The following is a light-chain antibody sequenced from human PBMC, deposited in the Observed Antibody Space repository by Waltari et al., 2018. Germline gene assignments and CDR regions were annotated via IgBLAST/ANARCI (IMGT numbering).Light chain of an antibody. CDR1: QSISKY. V-gene: IGKV1-9*01. CDR2: GTS. J-gene: IGKJ2*01. Sequence: DIQLTQSPSFLSASVGDRVTITCRASQSISKYLAWYQQRPGQAPKLLIYGTSSLQSGVPSRLSGSGSGTEFTLTISTLQPEDFVTYFCQQVNNYPFTFGQGTMLEVK. CDR3: QQVNNYPFT.